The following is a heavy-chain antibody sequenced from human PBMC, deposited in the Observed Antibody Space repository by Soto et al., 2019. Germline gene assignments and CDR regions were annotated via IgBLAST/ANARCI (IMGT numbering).Heavy chain of an antibody. D-gene: IGHD6-6*01. Sequence: QVQLVQSGTEVKKPGSSVKVSCKASGGTFSYSAISWVRQAPGQGLEWMGGIIPVSGVPNYAQKFQGRVTITADEYTTTAYLQLSSLRPEDAAVYYCATPSVAARPKGGYYYADVW. CDR1: GGTFSYSA. V-gene: IGHV1-69*01. J-gene: IGHJ6*03. CDR3: ATPSVAARPKGGYYYADV. CDR2: IIPVSGVP.